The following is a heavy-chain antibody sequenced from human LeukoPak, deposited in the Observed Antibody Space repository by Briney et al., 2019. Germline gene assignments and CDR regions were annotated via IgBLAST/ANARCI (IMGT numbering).Heavy chain of an antibody. D-gene: IGHD4-17*01. CDR2: ISSSSSTI. CDR1: GFNFSSYS. V-gene: IGHV3-48*01. CDR3: ARVGVDYGDYVAY. J-gene: IGHJ4*02. Sequence: GGSLRLSCAASGFNFSSYSMNWVRQAPGKGLEWVSYISSSSSTIYYADSVKGRFTISRDNAKNSLYLQMNSPRAEDTAVYYCARVGVDYGDYVAYWGQGTLVTVSS.